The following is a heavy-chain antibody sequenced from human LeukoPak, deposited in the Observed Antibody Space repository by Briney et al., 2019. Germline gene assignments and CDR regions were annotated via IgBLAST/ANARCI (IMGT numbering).Heavy chain of an antibody. Sequence: GGSLRLSCAASGFTFNDYYMSWTRQAPGKGLEWLSYINIGCTNTHYADSVKGRFTISRDNAKKSLYLEMNNLRAEDTAVYYCATDGAGFDTWGQGVLVTVSS. J-gene: IGHJ5*02. CDR3: ATDGAGFDT. V-gene: IGHV3-11*01. CDR1: GFTFNDYY. CDR2: INIGCTNT.